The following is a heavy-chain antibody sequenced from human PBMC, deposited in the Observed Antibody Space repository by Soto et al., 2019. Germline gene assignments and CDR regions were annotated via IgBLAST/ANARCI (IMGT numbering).Heavy chain of an antibody. D-gene: IGHD3-9*01. CDR1: GDSITSGKW. V-gene: IGHV4-4*02. J-gene: IGHJ4*02. CDR2: IYHSGSS. CDR3: AIAGGANENLLTGPCD. Sequence: SETLSLTCAVSGDSITSGKWWSWIRQPPGKGLQWIGEIYHSGSSKYNPSLKSRVIISVDKSKNQFSLKVSSVTAADTAVYYWAIAGGANENLLTGPCDWGQGTLVTVSS.